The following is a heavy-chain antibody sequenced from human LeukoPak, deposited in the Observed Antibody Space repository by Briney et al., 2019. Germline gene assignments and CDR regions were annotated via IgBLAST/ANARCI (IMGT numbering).Heavy chain of an antibody. Sequence: GGSLRLSCAASGFTVSSNYMSWVRQAPGKGLEWVSVIYSGGTTYYADSVKGRFIIPRDISKNTVYLQMNSLRAEDTAVYYCARTYGTYDSSGPEYFQHWGQGTLVTVSS. J-gene: IGHJ1*01. CDR2: IYSGGTT. CDR1: GFTVSSNY. CDR3: ARTYGTYDSSGPEYFQH. V-gene: IGHV3-66*01. D-gene: IGHD3-22*01.